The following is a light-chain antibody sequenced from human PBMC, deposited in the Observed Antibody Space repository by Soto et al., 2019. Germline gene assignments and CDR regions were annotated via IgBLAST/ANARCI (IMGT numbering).Light chain of an antibody. Sequence: EIVVTQSPATLSVSPGERATLSCRASQSISSKLAWYQQKPGQAPRLLIYGASTRATGIPARFSGSGSGTDFTLTISRLEPEDFAVYYCQQYGSTRTFGQGTKVEIK. V-gene: IGKV3-15*01. CDR3: QQYGSTRT. CDR2: GAS. J-gene: IGKJ1*01. CDR1: QSISSK.